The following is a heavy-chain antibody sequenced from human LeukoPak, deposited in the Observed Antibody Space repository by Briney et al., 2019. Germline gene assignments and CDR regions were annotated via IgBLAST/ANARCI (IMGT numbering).Heavy chain of an antibody. J-gene: IGHJ2*01. Sequence: PSETLSLTCAVYGGSFSDYYWSWIRQPPGKGLEWIGEINHSGSTNYNPSLKSRVTISVDTSKNQFSLKLSSVTAADTAVYYCARGQPDYGGNSDWYFDLWGRGTLVTVSS. CDR3: ARGQPDYGGNSDWYFDL. CDR1: GGSFSDYY. D-gene: IGHD4-17*01. V-gene: IGHV4-34*01. CDR2: INHSGST.